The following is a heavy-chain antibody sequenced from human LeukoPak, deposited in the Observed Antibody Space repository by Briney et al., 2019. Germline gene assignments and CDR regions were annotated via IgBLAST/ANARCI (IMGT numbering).Heavy chain of an antibody. V-gene: IGHV4-34*01. D-gene: IGHD6-19*01. Sequence: SETLSLTCAVYGGSFSGYYWSWIRQPPGKGLEWTGEINHSGSTNYNPSLKSRVTISVDTSKNQFSLKLSSVTAADTAVYYCARRGSSGLFDYWGQGTLVTVSS. CDR1: GGSFSGYY. J-gene: IGHJ4*02. CDR3: ARRGSSGLFDY. CDR2: INHSGST.